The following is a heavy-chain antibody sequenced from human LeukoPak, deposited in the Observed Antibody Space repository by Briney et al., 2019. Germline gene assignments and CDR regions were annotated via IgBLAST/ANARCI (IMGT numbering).Heavy chain of an antibody. D-gene: IGHD3-3*01. CDR1: GFTFSSYA. Sequence: PGGSLRLSCAASGFTFSSYAMSWVRQAPGKGLEWVAVIWYDGSNKYYADSVKGRFTISRDNSKNTLYLQMNSLRAEDTAVYYCARVQRLSGYYSLGYWGQGTLVTVSS. V-gene: IGHV3-33*08. CDR2: IWYDGSNK. J-gene: IGHJ4*02. CDR3: ARVQRLSGYYSLGY.